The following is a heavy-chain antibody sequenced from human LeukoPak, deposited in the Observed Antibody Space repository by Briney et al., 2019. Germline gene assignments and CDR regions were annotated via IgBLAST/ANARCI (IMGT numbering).Heavy chain of an antibody. Sequence: GWSLRLSCAASGFTFSSYGMHWVHQAPGKGLEWVAVIWYDGSNKYYADSVKGRFTISRDNSKNTLYLQMNSLRAEDTAVYYCAKELGYYDSSGYSDYWGQGTLVTVSS. D-gene: IGHD3-22*01. CDR3: AKELGYYDSSGYSDY. J-gene: IGHJ4*02. CDR2: IWYDGSNK. CDR1: GFTFSSYG. V-gene: IGHV3-33*06.